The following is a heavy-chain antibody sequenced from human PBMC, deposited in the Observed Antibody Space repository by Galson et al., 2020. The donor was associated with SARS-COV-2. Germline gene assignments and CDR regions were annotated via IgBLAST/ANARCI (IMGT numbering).Heavy chain of an antibody. J-gene: IGHJ5*02. Sequence: ASVKVSCKASVYTFTSYYMHWVRQAPAQELEWMGIINPSGGNTSKAQTLQGRVTMTSDTHTRTVYMELSSLRSEDTAVYYCARDNVGQAVSSVVVVAATPSWFDPWGQGTLVTVSS. CDR3: ARDNVGQAVSSVVVVAATPSWFDP. D-gene: IGHD2-15*01. CDR2: INPSGGNT. CDR1: VYTFTSYY. V-gene: IGHV1-46*01.